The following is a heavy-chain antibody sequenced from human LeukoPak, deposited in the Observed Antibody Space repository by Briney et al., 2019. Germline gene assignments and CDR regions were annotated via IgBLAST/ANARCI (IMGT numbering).Heavy chain of an antibody. CDR1: GDSLSQLT. D-gene: IGHD3-10*01. CDR3: ARTVYGAGSYYIS. Sequence: ASVKVSCKISGDSLSQLTIHWVRQAPGEGLEKMGRFDPEYGEKVFAQTFQGRVTMTSDTSTTTVYLELSSLRSDDTAVFYCARTVYGAGSYYISWGQGTLVTVSS. V-gene: IGHV1-24*01. CDR2: FDPEYGEK. J-gene: IGHJ4*02.